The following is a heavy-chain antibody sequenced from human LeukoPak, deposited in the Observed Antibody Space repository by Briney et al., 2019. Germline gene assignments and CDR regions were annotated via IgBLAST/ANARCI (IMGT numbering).Heavy chain of an antibody. CDR1: GFTFSSYE. D-gene: IGHD3-16*01. CDR2: ISSSGSTI. Sequence: QAGGSLRLSCAASGFTFSSYEMNWVRQAPGKGLEWVSYISSSGSTIYYADSVKGRFTISSDNAKNSLYLQMNSLRAEDTAVYYCARVGLQYNWFDPWGQGTLVTVSS. V-gene: IGHV3-48*03. J-gene: IGHJ5*02. CDR3: ARVGLQYNWFDP.